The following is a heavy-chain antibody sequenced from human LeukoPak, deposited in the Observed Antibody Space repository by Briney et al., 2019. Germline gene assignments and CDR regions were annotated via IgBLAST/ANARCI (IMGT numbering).Heavy chain of an antibody. V-gene: IGHV3-21*01. D-gene: IGHD3-3*01. Sequence: GGSLRLSCAASGFTFSSYAMSWVRQAPGKGLEWVSSISSSSTYIYYADSLKGRFTISRDNAKNSLYLQVNSLRAEDTAVYYCARHGLGFLEWTIDYWGQGTLVTVSS. CDR2: ISSSSTYI. J-gene: IGHJ4*02. CDR3: ARHGLGFLEWTIDY. CDR1: GFTFSSYA.